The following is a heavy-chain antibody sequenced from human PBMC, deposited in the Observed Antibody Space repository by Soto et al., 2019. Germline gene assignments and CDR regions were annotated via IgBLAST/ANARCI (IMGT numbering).Heavy chain of an antibody. CDR3: AKRPLEPHMYDY. V-gene: IGHV3-23*01. CDR1: GFIFRNDV. CDR2: IIGSGGTT. J-gene: IGHJ4*02. Sequence: EVQLSESGGGLVQPGGSLRLSCTASGFIFRNDVMTWVRHAPGKGLEWVSSIIGSGGTTYYTDSVQGRFTISRDNSKNTPLLQFNSLRAQDTAVYYCAKRPLEPHMYDYWSQGTLVTVSS. D-gene: IGHD1-1*01.